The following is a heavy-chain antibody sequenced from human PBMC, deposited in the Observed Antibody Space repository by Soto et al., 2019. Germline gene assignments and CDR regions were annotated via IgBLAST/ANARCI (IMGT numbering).Heavy chain of an antibody. CDR1: GFTFSSYA. V-gene: IGHV3-30-3*01. J-gene: IGHJ6*02. CDR2: ISYDGSNK. D-gene: IGHD4-4*01. Sequence: QVQLVESGGGVVQPGRSLRLSCAASGFTFSSYAMHWVRQAPGKGLEWGAVISYDGSNKYYADSVKGRFTISRDNSKNTLYLQMNSLRAEDTAVYYCARDRSGTVGRSRYGMDVWGQGTTVTVSS. CDR3: ARDRSGTVGRSRYGMDV.